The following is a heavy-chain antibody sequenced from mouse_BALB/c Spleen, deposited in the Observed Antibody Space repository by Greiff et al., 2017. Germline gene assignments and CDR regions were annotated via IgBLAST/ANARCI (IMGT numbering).Heavy chain of an antibody. Sequence: QVQLKQPGAELVKPGASVKLSCKASGYTFTSYWMHWVKQRPGQGLEWIGEINPSNGRTNYNEKFKSKATLTVDKSSSTAYMQLSSLTSEDSAVYYCARKGIYYGYLYAMDYWGQGTSVTVSS. CDR3: ARKGIYYGYLYAMDY. CDR1: GYTFTSYW. CDR2: INPSNGRT. D-gene: IGHD2-2*01. V-gene: IGHV1S81*02. J-gene: IGHJ4*01.